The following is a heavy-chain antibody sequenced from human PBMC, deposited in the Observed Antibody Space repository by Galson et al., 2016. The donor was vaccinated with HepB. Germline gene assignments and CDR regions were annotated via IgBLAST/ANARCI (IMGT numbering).Heavy chain of an antibody. D-gene: IGHD1-26*01. CDR2: IIPILGTA. J-gene: IGHJ6*02. CDR1: GGTFSNYA. CDR3: AREGDGTNTLTYYYGMDV. V-gene: IGHV1-69*13. Sequence: SVKVSCKASGGTFSNYAISWVRQAPGQGLEWMGGIIPILGTANYAQKFPGRVTIPADESTSTAFMELNSLTSEDTAGYYCAREGDGTNTLTYYYGMDVWGQGTTVTVSS.